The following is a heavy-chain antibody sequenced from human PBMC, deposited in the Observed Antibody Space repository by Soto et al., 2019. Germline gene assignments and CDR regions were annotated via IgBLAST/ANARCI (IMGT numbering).Heavy chain of an antibody. CDR3: ARGGDHHGYDL. CDR2: IDNDGSSA. D-gene: IGHD2-21*02. J-gene: IGHJ3*01. CDR1: GFPFSRYW. V-gene: IGHV3-74*01. Sequence: EVLLVESGGGVVQPGGSLRLSCAASGFPFSRYWIHWVRQVPGKGLVWVSRIDNDGSSAIYGDSVRGRFTISRDNAKNTLYLQMNSLRDEDTAVYYCARGGDHHGYDLWGQGTMVIVSS.